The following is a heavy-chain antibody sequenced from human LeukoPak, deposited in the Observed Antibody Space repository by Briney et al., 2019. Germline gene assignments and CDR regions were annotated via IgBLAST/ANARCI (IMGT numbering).Heavy chain of an antibody. V-gene: IGHV3-21*05. CDR2: ISSSSSYI. J-gene: IGHJ4*02. D-gene: IGHD2-15*01. CDR1: GFTFSSYS. CDR3: ARDLRYCSGGSCPYYFDY. Sequence: GGSLRLSCAASGFTFSSYSMNWVRQAPGKGLEWVSYISSSSSYIYYADSVKGRFTISRDNAKNSLYLQMNSLRAEDTAVYYCARDLRYCSGGSCPYYFDYWGQGTLVTVSS.